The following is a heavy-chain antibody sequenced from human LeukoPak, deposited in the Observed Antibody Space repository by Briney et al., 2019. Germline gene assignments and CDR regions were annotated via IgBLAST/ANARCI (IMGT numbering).Heavy chain of an antibody. Sequence: GGSLRLSCAASGFTVSSNYMSWVRQAPGKGLEWVSVIYSGGSTYYADSVKGRFTISRDNSKNTLYLQMNSLRAEDTAVYYCARVSLWFGELSHFDYWGQGTLVTVSS. D-gene: IGHD3-10*01. V-gene: IGHV3-66*01. CDR2: IYSGGST. CDR1: GFTVSSNY. CDR3: ARVSLWFGELSHFDY. J-gene: IGHJ4*02.